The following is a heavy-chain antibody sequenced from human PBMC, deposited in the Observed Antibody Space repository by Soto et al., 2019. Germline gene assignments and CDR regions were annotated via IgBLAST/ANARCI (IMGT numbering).Heavy chain of an antibody. Sequence: PSETLSLPCPVYGGSFSGYYWTWIRQPPRKGREWVGEMNHSQSTNYNPSRKSRGTISVDTSKNQFSLKLTSVTAADTAVYYCARGLVRLRGPYYFYGMDVWGQGTTVTVSS. CDR2: MNHSQST. V-gene: IGHV4-34*01. D-gene: IGHD2-15*01. J-gene: IGHJ6*02. CDR1: GGSFSGYY. CDR3: ARGLVRLRGPYYFYGMDV.